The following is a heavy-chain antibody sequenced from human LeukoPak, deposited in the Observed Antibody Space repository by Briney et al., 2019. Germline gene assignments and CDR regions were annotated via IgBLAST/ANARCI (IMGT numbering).Heavy chain of an antibody. D-gene: IGHD3-22*01. CDR1: GFTFSSYG. CDR3: ARDGMGYSDAFDI. CDR2: ISYDGSNK. Sequence: GRSLRLSCAASGFTFSSYGMHWVRQAPGKGLEWVAVISYDGSNKYYADSVKGRFTISRDNSKNTLYLQMNSLRAEDTAVYYCARDGMGYSDAFDIWGQGTMVTVSS. J-gene: IGHJ3*02. V-gene: IGHV3-30*03.